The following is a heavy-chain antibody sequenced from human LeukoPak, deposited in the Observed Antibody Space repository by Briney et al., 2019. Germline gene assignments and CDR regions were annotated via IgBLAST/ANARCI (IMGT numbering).Heavy chain of an antibody. V-gene: IGHV2-70*11. Sequence: SGPALVKPTQTLTLTCTFSGFSLSTSGMCVSWIRQPPGKALEWLARIDWDDDKYYSTSLKTRLTISKDTSKNQVVLTMTNMDPVDTATYYCARSWDYGDYRDWFDPWGQGTLVTVSS. J-gene: IGHJ5*02. CDR1: GFSLSTSGMC. D-gene: IGHD4-17*01. CDR3: ARSWDYGDYRDWFDP. CDR2: IDWDDDK.